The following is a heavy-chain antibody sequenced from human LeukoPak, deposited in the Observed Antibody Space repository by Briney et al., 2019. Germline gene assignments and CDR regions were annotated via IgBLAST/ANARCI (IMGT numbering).Heavy chain of an antibody. D-gene: IGHD3-3*01. CDR2: INPKSDVT. Sequence: ASVKVSCKASGYTFTDYPIHWVRQAPGQGLEWVGSINPKSDVTNYAQKFRGGVTLTRDTSLSEGYMELTRLTSNDTAIYFFARKYLGKSDDWYFYFYGLDVWGQGTAVTVSS. V-gene: IGHV1-2*02. CDR1: GYTFTDYP. J-gene: IGHJ6*02. CDR3: ARKYLGKSDDWYFYFYGLDV.